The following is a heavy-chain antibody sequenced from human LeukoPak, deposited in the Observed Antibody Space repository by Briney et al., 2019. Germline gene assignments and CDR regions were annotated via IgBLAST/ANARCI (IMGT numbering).Heavy chain of an antibody. CDR1: GFTFSSYW. V-gene: IGHV3-7*03. CDR3: ARGDYYGSGSYYHDAFDI. J-gene: IGHJ3*02. D-gene: IGHD3-10*01. Sequence: GGSLRLSCAASGFTFSSYWMSWVRQAPGKGLEWVANIKPDGSEKHYVDSVKGRLTIARDNAKNSLYLQMNSLRAEDTAVYYCARGDYYGSGSYYHDAFDIWGQGTMVTVSA. CDR2: IKPDGSEK.